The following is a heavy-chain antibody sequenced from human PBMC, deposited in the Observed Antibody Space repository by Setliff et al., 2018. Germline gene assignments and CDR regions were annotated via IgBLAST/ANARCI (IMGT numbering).Heavy chain of an antibody. J-gene: IGHJ4*02. D-gene: IGHD1-26*01. CDR1: GGSISNYY. Sequence: PSETLSLTCTVSGGSISNYYWSWIRQPAGKGLEWIGRIYTSGSTNYNPSLRSRVTMSVDTSKNQFSLKLSSVTAADTAVYYCASWGSGSYYPPHYWGQGTLVTVSS. CDR3: ASWGSGSYYPPHY. CDR2: IYTSGST. V-gene: IGHV4-4*07.